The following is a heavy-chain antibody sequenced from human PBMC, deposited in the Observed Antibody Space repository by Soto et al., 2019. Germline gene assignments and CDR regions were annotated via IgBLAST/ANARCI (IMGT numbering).Heavy chain of an antibody. CDR2: VFTSGTT. Sequence: SETLSLTCTVSDGSISTYYWSWIRQPAGKELEWIGRVFTSGTTNYTPSLKSRGSMSLDTAKNQFALKLRSVTAADTAVYYCARDNSGFLGGYFDSWGQGKLVTVSS. D-gene: IGHD3-3*01. J-gene: IGHJ4*02. CDR3: ARDNSGFLGGYFDS. CDR1: DGSISTYY. V-gene: IGHV4-4*07.